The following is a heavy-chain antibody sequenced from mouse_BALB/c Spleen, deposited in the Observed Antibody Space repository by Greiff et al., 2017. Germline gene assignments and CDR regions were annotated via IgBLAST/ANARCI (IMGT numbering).Heavy chain of an antibody. D-gene: IGHD1-2*01. Sequence: DVQLQESGPGLVKPSQSLSLTCSVTGYSITSGYYWNWIRQFPGNKLEWMGYISYDGSNNYNPSLKNRISITRDTSKNQFFLKLNSVTTEDTATYYCATPFITTGLYAMDYWGQGTSVTVSS. CDR2: ISYDGSN. CDR1: GYSITSGYY. V-gene: IGHV3-6*02. CDR3: ATPFITTGLYAMDY. J-gene: IGHJ4*01.